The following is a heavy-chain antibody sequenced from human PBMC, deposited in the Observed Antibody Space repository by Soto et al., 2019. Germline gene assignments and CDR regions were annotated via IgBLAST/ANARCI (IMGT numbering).Heavy chain of an antibody. CDR3: ARVWGGAFDF. CDR2: IYYSGST. CDR1: GDSSSTTSYY. J-gene: IGHJ3*01. V-gene: IGHV4-39*07. Sequence: SETLSLTCTVSGDSSSTTSYYWGWIRQPPGKGLEWIGSIYYSGSTYYNPSLKSRVTISVDTSKNQFSLKLSSVTAADTAVYYCARVWGGAFDFWGQGTMVT. D-gene: IGHD3-10*01.